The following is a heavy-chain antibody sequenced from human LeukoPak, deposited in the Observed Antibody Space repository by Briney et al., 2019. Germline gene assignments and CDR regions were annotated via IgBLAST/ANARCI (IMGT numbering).Heavy chain of an antibody. J-gene: IGHJ4*02. Sequence: GGSLRLSCAASGFTFSTYWMHWVRQAPRKCLLWVSRITSDGTSTSHADSVKGRFTISRDNAKNTLYLQMNSLRAEDTAVYYCARGDSKALDFWGQGTLVTVSS. D-gene: IGHD2-21*02. CDR1: GFTFSTYW. V-gene: IGHV3-74*01. CDR2: ITSDGTST. CDR3: ARGDSKALDF.